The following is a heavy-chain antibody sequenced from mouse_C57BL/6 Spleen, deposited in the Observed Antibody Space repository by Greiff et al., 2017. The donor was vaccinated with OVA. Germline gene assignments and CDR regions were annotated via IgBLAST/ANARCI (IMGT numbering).Heavy chain of an antibody. Sequence: EVKLMESGGGLVKPGGSLKLSCAASGFTFSSYAMSWVRQTPEKRLEWVATISDGGSYTYYPDNVKGRFTISRDNAKNTLYLQMSHLTSEDTAVDYCAREGKGGYFDVWGTGTTVTVAS. CDR2: ISDGGSYT. V-gene: IGHV5-4*01. CDR1: GFTFSSYA. CDR3: AREGKGGYFDV. J-gene: IGHJ1*03.